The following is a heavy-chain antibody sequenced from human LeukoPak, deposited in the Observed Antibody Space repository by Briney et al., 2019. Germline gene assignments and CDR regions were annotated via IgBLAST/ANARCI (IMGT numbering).Heavy chain of an antibody. Sequence: GGSLRLSCAASGFTFSSYAMTWVRQAPGKGLEWVSAITGSGGGTSYADSVKGRFTISRDNSKNTLYLQMNSLRAEDTAVYFCAKYVGTPGSLADNWGQGTLVTVSS. V-gene: IGHV3-23*01. CDR2: ITGSGGGT. D-gene: IGHD1-1*01. CDR3: AKYVGTPGSLADN. CDR1: GFTFSSYA. J-gene: IGHJ4*02.